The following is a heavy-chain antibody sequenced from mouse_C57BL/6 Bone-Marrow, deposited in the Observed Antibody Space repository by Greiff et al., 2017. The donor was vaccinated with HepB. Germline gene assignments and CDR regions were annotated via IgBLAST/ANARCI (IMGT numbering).Heavy chain of an antibody. CDR2: INPSTGGT. J-gene: IGHJ4*01. D-gene: IGHD1-1*02. Sequence: VQLQQSGPELVKPGASVKISCKASGYSFTGYYMNWVKQSPEKSLEWIGEINPSTGGTTYNQKFKAKATLTVDKSSSTAYMQLKSLTSEDSAVYYCARGGTDGMDYWGQGTSVTVSS. CDR3: ARGGTDGMDY. V-gene: IGHV1-42*01. CDR1: GYSFTGYY.